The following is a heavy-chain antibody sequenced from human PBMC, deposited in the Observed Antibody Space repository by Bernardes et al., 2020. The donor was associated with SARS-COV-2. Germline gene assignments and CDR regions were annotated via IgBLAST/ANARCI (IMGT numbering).Heavy chain of an antibody. CDR3: ARGRARYFDWLSRAEYFQH. V-gene: IGHV4-34*01. CDR1: GGSFSGYY. J-gene: IGHJ1*01. CDR2: INHSGST. D-gene: IGHD3-9*01. Sequence: TLSLTCAVYGGSFSGYYWSWIRQPPGKGLEWIGEINHSGSTNYNPSLKSRVTISVDTSKNQFSLKLSSVTAADTAVYYCARGRARYFDWLSRAEYFQHWGQGTLVTVSS.